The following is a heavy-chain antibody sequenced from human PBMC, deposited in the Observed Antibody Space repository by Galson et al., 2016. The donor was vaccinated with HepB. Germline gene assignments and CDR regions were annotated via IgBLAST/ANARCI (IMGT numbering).Heavy chain of an antibody. CDR1: GFAFSNYA. Sequence: SLRLSCAASGFAFSNYAMSWVRQAPGKGLEWVSLIFAGGARTFYADSVRGRFTISRDNSKNTLYLQMSSLRADDSAVYYCAKDGCTSTSRYSYWGQGTLVTVSS. D-gene: IGHD2-2*01. CDR3: AKDGCTSTSRYSY. J-gene: IGHJ4*02. CDR2: IFAGGART. V-gene: IGHV3-23*01.